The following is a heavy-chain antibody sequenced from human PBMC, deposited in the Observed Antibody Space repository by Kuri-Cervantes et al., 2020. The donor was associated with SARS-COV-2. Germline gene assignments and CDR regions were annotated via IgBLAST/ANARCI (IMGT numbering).Heavy chain of an antibody. J-gene: IGHJ6*03. CDR3: ARDGGSGYDWTDYYYYYMDV. Sequence: GSLRLSCTVSGGSISGYYWSWIRQPAGKGLEWIGRIYTSGSTNYNPSLKSRVTMSVDTSKNQFSLKLSSVTAADTAVYYCARDGGSGYDWTDYYYYYMDVWGKGTTVTVSS. CDR1: GGSISGYY. CDR2: IYTSGST. D-gene: IGHD5-12*01. V-gene: IGHV4-4*07.